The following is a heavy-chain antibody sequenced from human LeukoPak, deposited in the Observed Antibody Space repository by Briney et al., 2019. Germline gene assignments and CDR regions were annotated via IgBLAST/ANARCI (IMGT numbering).Heavy chain of an antibody. CDR3: AELGITMIGGV. J-gene: IGHJ6*04. Sequence: GGSLRLSCAASGFTFSSYEMNWVRQAPGKGLEWVAFIRYDGSNRYYADSVKGRFTISRDNSKNTLYLQMNSLRAEDTAVYYCAELGITMIGGVWGKGTTVTISS. V-gene: IGHV3-30*02. CDR2: IRYDGSNR. D-gene: IGHD3-10*02. CDR1: GFTFSSYE.